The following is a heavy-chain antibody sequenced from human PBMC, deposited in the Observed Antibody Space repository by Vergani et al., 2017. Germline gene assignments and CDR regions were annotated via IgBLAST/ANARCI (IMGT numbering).Heavy chain of an antibody. V-gene: IGHV3-48*03. D-gene: IGHD3-22*01. CDR1: GFTFSSYE. CDR2: ISSSGSTI. CDR3: ARGDSSGYGGFDI. Sequence: EVQLVESGGGLVQPGGSLRLSCAASGFTFSSYEMHWVRQAPGKGLEWVSYISSSGSTIYYADSVKGRFTISRDNAKNSLYLQMNSLRAEDTAVYYCARGDSSGYGGFDIWGQGTMVTVSS. J-gene: IGHJ3*02.